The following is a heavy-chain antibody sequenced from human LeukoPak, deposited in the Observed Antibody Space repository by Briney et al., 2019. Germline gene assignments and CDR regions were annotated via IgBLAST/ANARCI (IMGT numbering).Heavy chain of an antibody. D-gene: IGHD6-6*01. CDR2: ISYDGSNK. CDR1: GFTFSSYA. CDR3: ARDRIEYSSSANAFDI. Sequence: GGSLRLSCAASGFTFSSYAMHWVRQAPGKGLEWVAVISYDGSNKYYADSVKGRFTISRDNSKNTLYLQMNSLRAEDTAVYYCARDRIEYSSSANAFDIWGQGTMVTVSS. J-gene: IGHJ3*02. V-gene: IGHV3-30-3*01.